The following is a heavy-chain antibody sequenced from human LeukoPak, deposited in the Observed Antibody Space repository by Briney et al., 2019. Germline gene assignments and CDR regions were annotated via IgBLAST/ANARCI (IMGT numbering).Heavy chain of an antibody. D-gene: IGHD2-21*02. Sequence: GGSLRLSCAASGFTVSSNYMNWVRQAPGKGLEWVSVIYTGGSTHYADSMKGRFIISRDNSKNTLYLQMNSLRAEDTAVYYCAKWGCSGSDCYPFDYWGQGTLVTVSS. CDR1: GFTVSSNY. CDR3: AKWGCSGSDCYPFDY. J-gene: IGHJ4*02. V-gene: IGHV3-66*01. CDR2: IYTGGST.